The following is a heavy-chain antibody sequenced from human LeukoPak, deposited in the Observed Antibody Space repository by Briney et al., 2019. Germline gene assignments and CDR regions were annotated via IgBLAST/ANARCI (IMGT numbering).Heavy chain of an antibody. D-gene: IGHD6-6*01. Sequence: GGSLRLSCAASGFTFYSYAMSWVRQAPGKGLEWVSTISGSGAGAYYADSVKGRFTISRDNSKNTLYLQMNSLRAEDTAVYYCAISLARIAARPVFDYWGQGTLVTVSS. J-gene: IGHJ4*02. V-gene: IGHV3-23*01. CDR2: ISGSGAGA. CDR3: AISLARIAARPVFDY. CDR1: GFTFYSYA.